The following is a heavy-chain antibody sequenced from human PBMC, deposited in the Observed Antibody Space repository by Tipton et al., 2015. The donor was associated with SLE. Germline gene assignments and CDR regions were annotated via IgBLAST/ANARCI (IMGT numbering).Heavy chain of an antibody. D-gene: IGHD3-22*01. V-gene: IGHV4-39*07. J-gene: IGHJ4*02. CDR3: ARDEYRYDTTGYHLLGHFDF. Sequence: GLVKPSETLSLSCAVSGVSISGLTYYWGWIRQSPGKGLEWIATISYSAGTFYNPSLKSRVTISVDTSKNQFSLNLSSVTAADTAVYYCARDEYRYDTTGYHLLGHFDFWGQGTLVTVSS. CDR2: ISYSAGT. CDR1: GVSISGLTYY.